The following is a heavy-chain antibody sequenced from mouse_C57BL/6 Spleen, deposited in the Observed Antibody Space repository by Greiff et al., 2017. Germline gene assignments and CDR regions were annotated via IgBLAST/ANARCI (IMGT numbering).Heavy chain of an antibody. CDR1: GYAFSSSW. CDR3: ARPITTVVATDYYAMDY. D-gene: IGHD1-1*01. J-gene: IGHJ4*01. Sequence: VQRVESGPELVKPGASVKISCKASGYAFSSSWMNWVKQRPGKGLEWIGRIYPGDGDTNYNGKFKGKATLTADKSSSTAYMQLSSLTSEDSAVYFCARPITTVVATDYYAMDYWGQGTSVTVSS. CDR2: IYPGDGDT. V-gene: IGHV1-82*01.